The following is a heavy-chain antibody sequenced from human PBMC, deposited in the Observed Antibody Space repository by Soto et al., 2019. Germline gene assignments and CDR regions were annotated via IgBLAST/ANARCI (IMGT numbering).Heavy chain of an antibody. Sequence: SVKVSCKASGGAFSSYAISWVRQAPGQGLEWMGGIIPIFGTANYAQKFQGRVTITADESTSTAYMELSSLRSEDTAVYYCARVRYTQSGAFDIWGQGTMVTVSS. D-gene: IGHD5-12*01. CDR1: GGAFSSYA. CDR3: ARVRYTQSGAFDI. J-gene: IGHJ3*02. V-gene: IGHV1-69*13. CDR2: IIPIFGTA.